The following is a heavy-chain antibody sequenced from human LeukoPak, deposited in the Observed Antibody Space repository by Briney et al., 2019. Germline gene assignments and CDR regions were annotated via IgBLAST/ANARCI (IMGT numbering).Heavy chain of an antibody. V-gene: IGHV3-7*03. CDR1: GFTFSSYW. D-gene: IGHD4-17*01. J-gene: IGHJ4*02. Sequence: GGSLRLSCAASGFTFSSYWMSWVRQAPGKGLEWVANIKQDGSEKYYVDSVKGRFTISRDNAENSLYLQMNSLRAEDTAVYYCAKDRYGDYYYFDYWGQGTLVTVSS. CDR3: AKDRYGDYYYFDY. CDR2: IKQDGSEK.